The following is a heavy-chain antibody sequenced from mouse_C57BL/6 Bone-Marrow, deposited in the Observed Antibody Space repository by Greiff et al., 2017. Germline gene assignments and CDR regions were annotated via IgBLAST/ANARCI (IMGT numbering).Heavy chain of an antibody. CDR1: GYTFTSYW. J-gene: IGHJ3*01. CDR2: IYPSDSET. CDR3: ARPYDYDSWFAY. D-gene: IGHD2-4*01. V-gene: IGHV1-61*01. Sequence: VQLQQPGAELVRPGSSVKLSCKASGYTFTSYWMDWVKQRPGQGLEWIGNIYPSDSETHYNQKFKDKATLTVDKSSSTAYMQLSSLTSEAAAVDYCARPYDYDSWFAYWGQGTLVTVSA.